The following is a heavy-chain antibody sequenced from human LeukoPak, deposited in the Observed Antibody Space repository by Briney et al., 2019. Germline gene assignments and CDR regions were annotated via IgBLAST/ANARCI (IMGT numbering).Heavy chain of an antibody. CDR1: GFTFSSYG. CDR2: ISYDGSNK. D-gene: IGHD1-26*01. J-gene: IGHJ4*02. V-gene: IGHV3-30*03. Sequence: GGSLGLSCAASGFTFSSYGMHWVRQAPGKGLEWVAVISYDGSNKYYADSVKGRFTISRDNSKNTLYLQMNSLRAEDTAVYYCARDSASSLSYYFDYWGQGTLVTVSS. CDR3: ARDSASSLSYYFDY.